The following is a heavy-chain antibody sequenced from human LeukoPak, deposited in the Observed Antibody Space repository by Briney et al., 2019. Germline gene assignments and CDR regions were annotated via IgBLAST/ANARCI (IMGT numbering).Heavy chain of an antibody. CDR2: IWYDGSNK. J-gene: IGHJ6*02. CDR3: VRDPSCSGGGCYYYYGMDV. D-gene: IGHD2-15*01. Sequence: GGSLRLSCAASGFTFNTYAIHWVRQAPGKGLEWVAVIWYDGSNKYYADSVRGRFTISRDNSKNTLYLQMNSLRADDTAIYHCVRDPSCSGGGCYYYYGMDVWGQGTTVTVSS. V-gene: IGHV3-33*08. CDR1: GFTFNTYA.